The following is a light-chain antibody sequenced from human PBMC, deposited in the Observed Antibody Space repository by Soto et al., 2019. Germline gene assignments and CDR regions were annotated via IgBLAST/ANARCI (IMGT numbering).Light chain of an antibody. Sequence: QSVLTQPRSLSGSPGQSVTISCTGTSADVGGYNYVSWYQQHPGKAPKLMIYDVSKRPSGVPDRFSGSKSGNTASLTISGLQAEDEAEYHCCSYTGIYGVFGGGTKVTVL. J-gene: IGLJ3*02. CDR3: CSYTGIYGV. CDR2: DVS. CDR1: SADVGGYNY. V-gene: IGLV2-11*01.